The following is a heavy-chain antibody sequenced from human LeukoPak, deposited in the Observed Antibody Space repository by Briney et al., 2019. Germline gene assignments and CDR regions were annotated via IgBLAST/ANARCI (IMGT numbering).Heavy chain of an antibody. CDR1: GFTFSSYA. Sequence: GGSLRLXCAASGFTFSSYALTWVRQAPGKGLEWVSAISGGGGSTYYADSVKGRFTISRDNSKNTVYLHMNTLRAADTAVYYCAQRPVVVVRTWYFDLWGRGTLVTVSS. CDR2: ISGGGGST. J-gene: IGHJ2*01. CDR3: AQRPVVVVRTWYFDL. V-gene: IGHV3-23*01. D-gene: IGHD2-15*01.